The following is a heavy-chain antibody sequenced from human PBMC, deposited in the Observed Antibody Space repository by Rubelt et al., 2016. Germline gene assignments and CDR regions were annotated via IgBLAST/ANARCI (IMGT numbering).Heavy chain of an antibody. V-gene: IGHV4-34*11. Sequence: QVQLQQWGAGLLKPSETLSLTCAVYGGSFSGYYWSWIRQPPGKGLEWIGYIYYSGSTNYNPSLKSLITISVDTSKNQFSLKLGSVTAADTAVYYCASYVDTAMGFQHWGQGTLVTVSS. D-gene: IGHD5-18*01. CDR3: ASYVDTAMGFQH. CDR1: GGSFSGYY. J-gene: IGHJ1*01. CDR2: IYYSGST.